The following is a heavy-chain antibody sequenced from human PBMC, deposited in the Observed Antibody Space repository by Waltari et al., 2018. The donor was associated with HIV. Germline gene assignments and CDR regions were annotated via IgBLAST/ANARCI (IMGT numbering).Heavy chain of an antibody. J-gene: IGHJ4*02. CDR3: TRDQYNYGSGRADF. Sequence: EVQLVESGGGLVQPGRSLRLSCTASGFTFGDHAMSWVGQAPGKGVEWVGIIRSNAYGGTTENAASVKDRFTISRDDSKSIAYLQMNSLKTEDTAVYYCTRDQYNYGSGRADFWGQGTLVTVSS. CDR2: IRSNAYGGTT. CDR1: GFTFGDHA. V-gene: IGHV3-49*04. D-gene: IGHD3-10*01.